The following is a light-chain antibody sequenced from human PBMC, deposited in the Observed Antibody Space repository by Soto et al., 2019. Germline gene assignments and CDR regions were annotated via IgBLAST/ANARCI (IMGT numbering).Light chain of an antibody. Sequence: EIVLTQSPGTLSLSPGERATLSCRASQSISSSYLAWYQQRPGQAPRLLIFGASYRATGIPDRFSGSGSGTDFTLTIRRLEREDVAVYYCQQYSSSPPEFTFGPGTKVDSK. J-gene: IGKJ3*01. V-gene: IGKV3-20*01. CDR3: QQYSSSPPEFT. CDR1: QSISSSY. CDR2: GAS.